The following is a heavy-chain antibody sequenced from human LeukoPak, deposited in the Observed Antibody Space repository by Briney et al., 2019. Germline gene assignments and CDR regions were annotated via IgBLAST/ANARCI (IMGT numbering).Heavy chain of an antibody. CDR2: ISYDGSNK. Sequence: GRSLRLSCAASGFTFSSYGMHWVRQAPGKGLEWVAVISYDGSNKYYADSVKGRFTISRDNSKNTLYLQMNSLRAEDTAVYYCARDAPVVTAHVDYWGQGTLVTVSS. V-gene: IGHV3-30*03. D-gene: IGHD2-21*02. CDR1: GFTFSSYG. J-gene: IGHJ4*02. CDR3: ARDAPVVTAHVDY.